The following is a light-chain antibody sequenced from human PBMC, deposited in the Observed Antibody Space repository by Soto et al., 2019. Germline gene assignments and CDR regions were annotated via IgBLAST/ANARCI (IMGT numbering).Light chain of an antibody. V-gene: IGKV3-15*01. J-gene: IGKJ2*03. CDR1: QSVSSN. CDR2: GAS. Sequence: EIVMTQSPATLSVSPGERATLSCRASQSVSSNLAWYQQKPGQAPRLLIYGASTRATGIPARFSGSRSGTEFPLTISSVQSEDFAVYYCQQYNNWPVSFGQGTKLEIK. CDR3: QQYNNWPVS.